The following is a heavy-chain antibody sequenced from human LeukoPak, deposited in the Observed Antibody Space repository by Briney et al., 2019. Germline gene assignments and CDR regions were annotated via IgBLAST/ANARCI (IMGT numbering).Heavy chain of an antibody. V-gene: IGHV3-7*01. D-gene: IGHD3-9*01. CDR1: GFTFSSYW. CDR3: ARESSYDILTGYDY. CDR2: IKQDGSEE. J-gene: IGHJ4*02. Sequence: GGSLRLSCAASGFTFSSYWMSWVRQAPGKGLEWVANIKQDGSEEYYVDSVKGRFTISRDNAKNSLYLQMNSLRAEDTAVYYCARESSYDILTGYDYWGQGTLVTVSS.